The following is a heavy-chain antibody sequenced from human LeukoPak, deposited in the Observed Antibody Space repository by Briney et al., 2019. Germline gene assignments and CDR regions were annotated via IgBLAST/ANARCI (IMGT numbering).Heavy chain of an antibody. Sequence: AGGSLRLSCAASGFNFSNYALSWVRQAPGKGLEWISSISSSGATTYYADSVKGRFTISRDNSKSTLSLQMNSQRAEDTAVYYCAKGGISGYLDYWGQGTLVTVSS. V-gene: IGHV3-23*01. D-gene: IGHD2-15*01. CDR1: GFNFSNYA. CDR2: ISSSGATT. J-gene: IGHJ4*02. CDR3: AKGGISGYLDY.